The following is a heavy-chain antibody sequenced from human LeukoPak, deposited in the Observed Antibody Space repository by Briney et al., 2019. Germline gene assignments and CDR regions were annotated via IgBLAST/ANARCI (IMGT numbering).Heavy chain of an antibody. J-gene: IGHJ5*02. D-gene: IGHD2-15*01. V-gene: IGHV3-74*01. CDR2: INSDGSST. CDR3: ARGWRNWFDP. Sequence: GGSLRLSCAASGFTFSSSEMNWVRQAPGKGLVWVSHINSDGSSTNYADSVKGRFTISRDNAKNTLYLQMNSLRVEDTAVYYCARGWRNWFDPWGQGTLVTVSS. CDR1: GFTFSSSE.